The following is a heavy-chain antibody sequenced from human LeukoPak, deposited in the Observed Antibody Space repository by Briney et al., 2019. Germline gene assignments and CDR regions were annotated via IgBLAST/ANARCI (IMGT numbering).Heavy chain of an antibody. CDR3: AKGPIAVAGFFDY. CDR1: GFTFSSYG. Sequence: GRSLRLSCAASGFTFSSYGMHWVRQAPGKGLEWVAVISYDGSNKYYADSVKGRFTISRDNSENTLYLQMDSLRAEDTAVYYCAKGPIAVAGFFDYWGQGTLVTVSS. D-gene: IGHD6-19*01. J-gene: IGHJ4*02. CDR2: ISYDGSNK. V-gene: IGHV3-30*18.